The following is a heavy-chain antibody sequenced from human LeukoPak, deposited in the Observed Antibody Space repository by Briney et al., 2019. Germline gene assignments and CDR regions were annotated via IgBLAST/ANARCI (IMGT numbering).Heavy chain of an antibody. CDR2: IYHSGST. CDR1: GGSISSGYY. J-gene: IGHJ4*02. CDR3: ARGGIVGATKDL. Sequence: SETLSLTCTVSGGSISSGYYWGWIRQPPGKGLEWIGSIYHSGSTYYNPSLKSRVTISVDTSKNQFSLKLSSVTAADTAVYYCARGGIVGATKDLWGQGTLVTVSS. D-gene: IGHD1-26*01. V-gene: IGHV4-38-2*02.